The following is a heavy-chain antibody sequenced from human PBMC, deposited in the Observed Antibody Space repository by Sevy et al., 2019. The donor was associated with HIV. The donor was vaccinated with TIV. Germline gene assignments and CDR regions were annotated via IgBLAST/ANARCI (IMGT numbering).Heavy chain of an antibody. CDR2: ISGSGGST. CDR1: GFTFSSYA. Sequence: GGSLRLSCAASGFTFSSYAMSWVRQAPGKGLEWVSAISGSGGSTYYADSVKGRFTISRDNSKNTLYLQMNSLRAEDTAVYYCAKGPELYCHSSSWYRMISEYFQHWGQGTLVTVSS. V-gene: IGHV3-23*01. J-gene: IGHJ1*01. CDR3: AKGPELYCHSSSWYRMISEYFQH. D-gene: IGHD6-13*01.